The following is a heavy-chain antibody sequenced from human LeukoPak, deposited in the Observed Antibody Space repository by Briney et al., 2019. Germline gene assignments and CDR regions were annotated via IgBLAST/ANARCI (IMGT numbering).Heavy chain of an antibody. J-gene: IGHJ4*02. D-gene: IGHD3-10*01. CDR2: ISWNSGSI. CDR1: GFTFDDYA. Sequence: PGGSLRLSCAASGFTFDDYAMHWVRQAPGKGLEWVSGISWNSGSIGYADSVKGRFTISRDNAKNSLYLQMNSLRAEDTALYYCAKDYGSGSYPYFDYWGQGTLVTVSS. CDR3: AKDYGSGSYPYFDY. V-gene: IGHV3-9*01.